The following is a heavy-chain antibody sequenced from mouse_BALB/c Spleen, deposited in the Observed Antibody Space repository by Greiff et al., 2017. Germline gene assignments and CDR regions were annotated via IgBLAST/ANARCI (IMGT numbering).Heavy chain of an antibody. J-gene: IGHJ4*01. V-gene: IGHV5-6*01. Sequence: EVMLVESGGDLVKPGGSLKLSCAASGFTFSSYGMSWVRQTPDKRLEWVATISSGGSYTYYPDSVKGRFTISRDNAKNTLYLQMSSLKSEDTAMYDCGRSAESAGYAMDYWGQGTSVTVAA. CDR1: GFTFSSYG. CDR3: GRSAESAGYAMDY. CDR2: ISSGGSYT. D-gene: IGHD6-1*01.